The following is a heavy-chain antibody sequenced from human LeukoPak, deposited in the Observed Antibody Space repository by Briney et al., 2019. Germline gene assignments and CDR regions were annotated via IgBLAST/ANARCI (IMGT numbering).Heavy chain of an antibody. D-gene: IGHD2-15*01. CDR3: ARDTQPYPHYYYYGRAV. CDR1: GFTFSSYS. V-gene: IGHV3-21*01. J-gene: IGHJ6*02. Sequence: GGSLGLSCAASGFTFSSYSMNWVRQAPGKGLEWVSSISSSSSYIYYADSVKGRFTISRDNAKNSLYLQMNSLRAEDTAVYYCARDTQPYPHYYYYGRAVWGQGPTVTVSS. CDR2: ISSSSSYI.